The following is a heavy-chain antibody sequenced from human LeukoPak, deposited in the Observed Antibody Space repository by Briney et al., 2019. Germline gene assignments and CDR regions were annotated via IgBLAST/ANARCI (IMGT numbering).Heavy chain of an antibody. Sequence: GGSLRLSCAASGFTFSDYYMSWIRQAPGKGLEWVSYISSSGSTICYADSVKGRFTISRDNAKNSLYLQMNSLRAEDTAVYYSARDRYSSSWYYFDYWGQGTLVTLSS. CDR1: GFTFSDYY. J-gene: IGHJ4*02. CDR3: ARDRYSSSWYYFDY. V-gene: IGHV3-11*01. CDR2: ISSSGSTI. D-gene: IGHD6-13*01.